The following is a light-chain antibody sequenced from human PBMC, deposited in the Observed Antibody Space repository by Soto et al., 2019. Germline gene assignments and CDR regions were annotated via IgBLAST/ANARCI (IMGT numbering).Light chain of an antibody. Sequence: ESVITQSPATLSVSPGDRATLSCRASQSVSSNLAWYHQKPGQAPRLLIYDTSIRATGIPARFSGSGSGTDFTLTISSLEPEDFAVYYCQQRNSWPPTFTFGQGTRLEIK. CDR2: DTS. CDR3: QQRNSWPPTFT. CDR1: QSVSSN. J-gene: IGKJ5*01. V-gene: IGKV3-11*01.